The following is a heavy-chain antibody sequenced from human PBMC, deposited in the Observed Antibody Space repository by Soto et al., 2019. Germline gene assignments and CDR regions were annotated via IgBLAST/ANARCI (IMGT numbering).Heavy chain of an antibody. CDR1: GGSVSSGTYY. CDR3: ARVDFWNGADYYYGVDV. CDR2: IYYSGST. D-gene: IGHD3-3*01. V-gene: IGHV4-61*01. J-gene: IGHJ6*02. Sequence: QVQLQESGPGQVKPSETLSLTCTVSGGSVSSGTYYWSWIRQPPGKGLEWIGYIYYSGSTNYSPSLESRVTISVDTSKNQFSLNLTSMTAADTAVYYCARVDFWNGADYYYGVDVWGQGTTVSVSS.